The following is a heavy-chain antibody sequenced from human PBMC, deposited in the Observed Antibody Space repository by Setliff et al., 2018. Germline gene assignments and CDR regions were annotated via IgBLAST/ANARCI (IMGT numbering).Heavy chain of an antibody. CDR1: GGSIRNYY. Sequence: SETLSLTCTVSGGSIRNYYSSWIRQPPGKGLEWSGYIYYSGNTNYNTSLKSRVTISVDTSKNQFSLKLSSVTAADTAVYFCARGYYHFLSGYYTPYYFDYWGQGTLVTVSS. J-gene: IGHJ4*02. D-gene: IGHD3-3*01. V-gene: IGHV4-59*01. CDR2: IYYSGNT. CDR3: ARGYYHFLSGYYTPYYFDY.